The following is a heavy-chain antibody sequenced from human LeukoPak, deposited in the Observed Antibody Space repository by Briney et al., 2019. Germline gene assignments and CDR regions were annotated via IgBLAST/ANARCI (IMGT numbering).Heavy chain of an antibody. CDR1: GYTFTSYD. Sequence: ASVKVSCKASGYTFTSYDINWVRQATGQGLEWMGWMNPNSGNTGYAQKFQGRVTMTRNTSISTAYMELSSLRSEDTAVYYCASSVRGVIQEISGWYFDLWGRGTLVTVSS. J-gene: IGHJ2*01. D-gene: IGHD3-10*01. CDR2: MNPNSGNT. V-gene: IGHV1-8*01. CDR3: ASSVRGVIQEISGWYFDL.